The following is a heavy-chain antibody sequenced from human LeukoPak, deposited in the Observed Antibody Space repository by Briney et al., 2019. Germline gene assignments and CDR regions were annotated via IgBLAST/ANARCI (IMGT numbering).Heavy chain of an antibody. CDR3: ARNSGSRGFYYYYMDV. D-gene: IGHD1-26*01. CDR2: INPNSGGT. J-gene: IGHJ6*03. Sequence: ASVKVSCKASGYTFTGYYMHWVRQAPGQGLEWMGWINPNSGGTNYAQKFQGRVTMTRDTSISTAYMELSRLRSDDTAVYYCARNSGSRGFYYYYMDVWGKGTTVTVSS. CDR1: GYTFTGYY. V-gene: IGHV1-2*02.